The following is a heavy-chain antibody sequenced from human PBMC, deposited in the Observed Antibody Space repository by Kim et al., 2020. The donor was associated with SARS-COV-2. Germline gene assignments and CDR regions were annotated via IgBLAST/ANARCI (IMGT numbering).Heavy chain of an antibody. Sequence: TSYAQKFQGRVTMTRDTSTSTVYMELSSLRSEDTAVYYCARSSSWYVFDYWGQGTLVTVSS. J-gene: IGHJ4*02. V-gene: IGHV1-46*01. CDR3: ARSSSWYVFDY. CDR2: T. D-gene: IGHD6-13*01.